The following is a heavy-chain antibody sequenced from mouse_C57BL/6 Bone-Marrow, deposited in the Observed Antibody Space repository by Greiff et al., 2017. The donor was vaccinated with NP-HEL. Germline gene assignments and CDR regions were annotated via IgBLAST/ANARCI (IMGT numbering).Heavy chain of an antibody. CDR2: IHPSDSDP. V-gene: IGHV1-74*01. CDR1: GYTFTSYW. CDR3: AIHGSSYPPCVAY. Sequence: VQLQQPGAELVKPGASVKVSCKASGYTFTSYWMHWVKQRPGQGLEWIGRIHPSDSDPNYNHKFKGKATLTVDKSSSPAYMQLSSLTSEDSAVYYCAIHGSSYPPCVAYWGQGTLVTVSA. J-gene: IGHJ3*01. D-gene: IGHD1-1*01.